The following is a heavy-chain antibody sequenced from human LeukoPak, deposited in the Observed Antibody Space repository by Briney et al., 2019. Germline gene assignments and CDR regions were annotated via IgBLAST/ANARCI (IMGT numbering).Heavy chain of an antibody. CDR1: GGSISSYY. CDR2: IYTSGST. Sequence: SETLSLTCTVSGGSISSYYWSWIRQPAGKGLEWIGRIYTSGSTNYNPPLKSRVTMSVDTSKNQFSLKLSSVTAADTAVYYCARRYCSSTSCWWDWFDPWGQGTLVTVSS. V-gene: IGHV4-4*07. CDR3: ARRYCSSTSCWWDWFDP. J-gene: IGHJ5*02. D-gene: IGHD2-2*01.